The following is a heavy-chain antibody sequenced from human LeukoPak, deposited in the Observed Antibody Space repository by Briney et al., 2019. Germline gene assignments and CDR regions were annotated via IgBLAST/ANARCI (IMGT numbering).Heavy chain of an antibody. CDR3: ARDRVGAARPLD. CDR1: GYTFTGYY. J-gene: IGHJ4*02. D-gene: IGHD6-6*01. Sequence: ASVKVSCKASGYTFTGYYMHWVRQAPGQGLEWMGWINPNSGGTNYAQKFQGRVTMTRDTSISTAYMELSRLRSDDTAVYYCARDRVGAARPLDWGQGTLVTVSS. V-gene: IGHV1-2*02. CDR2: INPNSGGT.